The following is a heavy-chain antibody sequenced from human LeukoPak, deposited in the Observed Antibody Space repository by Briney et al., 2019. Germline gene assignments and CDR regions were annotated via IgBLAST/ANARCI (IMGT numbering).Heavy chain of an antibody. CDR3: ARKELVPHYYYYYGMDV. V-gene: IGHV4-61*01. D-gene: IGHD3-10*01. J-gene: IGHJ6*02. Sequence: SDTLSLTCTVSGGSVSSGSYYWSWIRPPPGKGLEWIGYIYYSGSTNYNPSLKSRVTISVDTSKNQFSLKLSSVTAADTAVYYCARKELVPHYYYYYGMDVWGQGTTVTVSS. CDR1: GGSVSSGSYY. CDR2: IYYSGST.